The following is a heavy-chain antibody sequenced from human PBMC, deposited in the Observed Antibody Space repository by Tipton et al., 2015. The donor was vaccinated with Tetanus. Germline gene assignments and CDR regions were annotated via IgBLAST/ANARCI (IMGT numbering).Heavy chain of an antibody. CDR2: IYYSGTT. Sequence: TLSLTCTVSGGSVRSTNSYWSWLRQPPGKGLEWIGYIYYSGTTKYNPSLKSRVTMSVDTSKNQFSLNLNSVTAADTAVYYCARGKNWGTDYWGQGILVTVSS. V-gene: IGHV4-61*01. D-gene: IGHD7-27*01. J-gene: IGHJ4*02. CDR1: GGSVRSTNSY. CDR3: ARGKNWGTDY.